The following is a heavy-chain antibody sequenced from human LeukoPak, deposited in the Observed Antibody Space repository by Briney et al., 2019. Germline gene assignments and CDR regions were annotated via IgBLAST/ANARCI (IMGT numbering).Heavy chain of an antibody. D-gene: IGHD5/OR15-5a*01. V-gene: IGHV1-18*01. CDR1: GLTFSNYG. Sequence: ASVKVSCKASGLTFSNYGITWVRQAPGQGLEWVGWISAYDGNTNYAQKFQGRVTMTTDTSTSTAHMELRSLRYDDTAVYYCARDGRFAVYEPDYWGQGTLVTVSS. CDR2: ISAYDGNT. J-gene: IGHJ4*02. CDR3: ARDGRFAVYEPDY.